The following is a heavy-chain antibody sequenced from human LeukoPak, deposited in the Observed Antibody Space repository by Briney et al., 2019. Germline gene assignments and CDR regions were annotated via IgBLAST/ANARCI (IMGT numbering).Heavy chain of an antibody. D-gene: IGHD3-22*01. Sequence: GGSLRLSCAASGFTFSSYAMHWVRQAPGEGLEWVAVISYDGSNKYYADSVKGRFTISRDNSKNTLYLQMNSLRAEDTAVYYCSGYWDDYWGQGTLVTVSS. V-gene: IGHV3-30-3*01. CDR3: SGYWDDY. J-gene: IGHJ4*02. CDR1: GFTFSSYA. CDR2: ISYDGSNK.